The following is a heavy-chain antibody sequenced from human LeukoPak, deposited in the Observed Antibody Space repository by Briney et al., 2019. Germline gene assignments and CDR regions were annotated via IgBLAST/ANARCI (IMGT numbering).Heavy chain of an antibody. Sequence: SETLSLTCAVYGGSFSGYYWGWIRQPPGKGLEWIGEINHSGSTNYNPSLKSRVTISVDTSKNQFSLKLTYVTAADTAVYYCARVFDSWGQGTLVTVSS. J-gene: IGHJ4*02. CDR2: INHSGST. V-gene: IGHV4-34*01. CDR3: ARVFDS. CDR1: GGSFSGYY.